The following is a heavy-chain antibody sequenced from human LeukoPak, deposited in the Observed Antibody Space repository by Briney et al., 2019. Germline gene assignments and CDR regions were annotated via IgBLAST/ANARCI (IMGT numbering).Heavy chain of an antibody. CDR1: GFSVSSGGYY. CDR2: VDWDDDK. D-gene: IGHD3-10*01. V-gene: IGHV2-70*11. J-gene: IGHJ4*02. CDR3: ARTMVRGVITIDY. Sequence: TLSLTCTVSGFSVSSGGYYWTWIRQPPGKALEWPARVDWDDDKYYSTSLKTRLTISKDTSKNQVVLTMTNMDPVDTATYYCARTMVRGVITIDYWGQGTLVTVSS.